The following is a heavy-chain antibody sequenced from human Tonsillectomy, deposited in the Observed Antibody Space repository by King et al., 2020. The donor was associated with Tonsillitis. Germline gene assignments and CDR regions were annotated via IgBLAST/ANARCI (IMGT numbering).Heavy chain of an antibody. CDR1: GFSFDDYT. V-gene: IGHV3-43*01. D-gene: IGHD2-15*01. J-gene: IGHJ6*02. Sequence: VQLVESGGAVVQPGASLRISCAVSGFSFDDYTMHWVRHTPGKGLEWISLLTWEGSTWYADSVKGRFTVSRDNSKKSLYLQMSSLTADDSGLYYCAKDALPVSRSRVVTIRTRSGIHGMDVWGQGTTVTVSS. CDR3: AKDALPVSRSRVVTIRTRSGIHGMDV. CDR2: LTWEGST.